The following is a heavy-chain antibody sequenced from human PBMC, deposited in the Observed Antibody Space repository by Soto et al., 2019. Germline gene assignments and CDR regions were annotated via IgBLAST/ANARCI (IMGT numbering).Heavy chain of an antibody. CDR2: IGTGGDT. CDR1: RFTFSNYD. J-gene: IGHJ2*01. Sequence: EVQLVESGGGLVQPGGSLRLSCAASRFTFSNYDMHWVRQATGKGLEWVSAIGTGGDTYYAGSVKGRFTTSREDADNSLLHQMISLRVEDTAVYYCSREGYCNSPSCYDDWHFDLWGRGTLVTVSS. D-gene: IGHD2-2*01. CDR3: SREGYCNSPSCYDDWHFDL. V-gene: IGHV3-13*01.